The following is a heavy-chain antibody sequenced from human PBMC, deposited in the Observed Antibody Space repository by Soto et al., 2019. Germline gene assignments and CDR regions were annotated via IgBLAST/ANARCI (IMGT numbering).Heavy chain of an antibody. D-gene: IGHD3-10*01. V-gene: IGHV3-23*01. CDR2: ISGFSAGSAST. CDR3: ARAPLFFGLDAFDF. Sequence: EVQLLESGGGLVQPGGSLGLSCAASGVTFNSYAMHWVRQAPGKGLEWVSGISGFSAGSASTYFADSVKGRFIISRANSNNTLYLHMNNLRAEDTALYHCARAPLFFGLDAFDFWGHGTLVTVS. CDR1: GVTFNSYA. J-gene: IGHJ3*01.